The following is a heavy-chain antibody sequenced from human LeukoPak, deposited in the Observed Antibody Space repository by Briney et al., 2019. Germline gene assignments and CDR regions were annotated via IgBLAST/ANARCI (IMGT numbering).Heavy chain of an antibody. V-gene: IGHV4-61*02. D-gene: IGHD3-22*01. Sequence: SETLSLTCTVSGGSISSGSYCWSWIRQPAGKGLEWIGRIYTSGSTNYNPSLKSRVTISVDTSKNQFSLKLSSVTAADTAVYYCARESITMIVVVIPGAFDIWGQGTMVTVSS. CDR1: GGSISSGSYC. CDR2: IYTSGST. CDR3: ARESITMIVVVIPGAFDI. J-gene: IGHJ3*02.